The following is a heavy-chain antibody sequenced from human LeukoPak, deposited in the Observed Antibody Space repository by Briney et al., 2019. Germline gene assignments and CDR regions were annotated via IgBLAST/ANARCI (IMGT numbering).Heavy chain of an antibody. D-gene: IGHD6-13*01. CDR3: AKDGNLIAAAGPPYFDY. J-gene: IGHJ4*02. V-gene: IGHV3-30*18. Sequence: PGGSLRLSCAASGFTFSSYGMHWVRQAPGKGLEWVAVISYDGSNKYYADSVKGRFTISRDNSKNTLYLQMNSLRAEDTAVYYCAKDGNLIAAAGPPYFDYWGQGTLVTVSS. CDR1: GFTFSSYG. CDR2: ISYDGSNK.